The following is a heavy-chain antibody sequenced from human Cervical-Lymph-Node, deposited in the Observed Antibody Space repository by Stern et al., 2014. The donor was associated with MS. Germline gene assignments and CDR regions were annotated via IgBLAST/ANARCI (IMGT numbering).Heavy chain of an antibody. CDR2: IIPIFGTA. D-gene: IGHD3-22*01. Sequence: VQLVESGAEVKKPGSSVKVSCKASGGTFNRYAISWVRQAPGQGLERMGGIIPIFGTAHCAQKFQGRVTITAGESTSTAYMEVSSLRSEDTAVYYCARGPDHTGGYYYAYWGQGTLVTVSS. J-gene: IGHJ4*02. CDR3: ARGPDHTGGYYYAY. CDR1: GGTFNRYA. V-gene: IGHV1-69*01.